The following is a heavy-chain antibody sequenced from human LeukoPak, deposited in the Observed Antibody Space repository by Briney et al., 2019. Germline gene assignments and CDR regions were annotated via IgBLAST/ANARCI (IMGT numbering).Heavy chain of an antibody. V-gene: IGHV4-59*01. CDR2: IYYSGNT. CDR3: ARAGYCSGGSCSHYYGVDV. J-gene: IGHJ6*02. Sequence: SETLSLTCTVSGASISSYYWSWIRQPPGKALEWSGYIYYSGNTNYNPSLKSRVTISVDTSNSQFSLRLSSVTAADTAVYYCARAGYCSGGSCSHYYGVDVWGQGTTVTVSS. CDR1: GASISSYY. D-gene: IGHD2-15*01.